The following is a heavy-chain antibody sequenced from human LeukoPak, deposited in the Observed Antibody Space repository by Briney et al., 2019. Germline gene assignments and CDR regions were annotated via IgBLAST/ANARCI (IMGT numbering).Heavy chain of an antibody. CDR3: AKDLGCSSTSCYTRRSYYYYYGMDV. CDR2: IWYDGSNK. D-gene: IGHD2-2*02. CDR1: GFTFSSYG. Sequence: PGRSLRLSCAASGFTFSSYGMHWVRQAPGKGLEWVAVIWYDGSNKYYADSVKGRFTISRDNSKNTLYLQMNSLRAEDTAVYYCAKDLGCSSTSCYTRRSYYYYYGMDVWGQGTTVTVSS. V-gene: IGHV3-33*06. J-gene: IGHJ6*02.